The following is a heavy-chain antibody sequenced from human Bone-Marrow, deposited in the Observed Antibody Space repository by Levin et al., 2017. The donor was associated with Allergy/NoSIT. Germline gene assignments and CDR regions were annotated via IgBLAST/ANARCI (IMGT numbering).Heavy chain of an antibody. CDR2: MNPSTGNT. Sequence: ASVKVSCKASGYTFTTYTFNWVRQAPGQGLEWMGWMNPSTGNTVLEQKFQGRVTMTRNTSISTAYMELSGLSYEDTAVYYCARGNLYTASGMAFWGQGTLVTVSS. V-gene: IGHV1-8*01. CDR3: ARGNLYTASGMAF. CDR1: GYTFTTYT. J-gene: IGHJ4*02. D-gene: IGHD1-14*01.